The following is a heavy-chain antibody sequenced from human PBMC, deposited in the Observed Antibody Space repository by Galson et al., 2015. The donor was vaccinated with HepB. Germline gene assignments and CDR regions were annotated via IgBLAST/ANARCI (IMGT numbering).Heavy chain of an antibody. CDR1: GYDFTYYG. V-gene: IGHV1-18*01. D-gene: IGHD1-26*01. CDR3: ARGGGTYLGGGS. CDR2: ISTYNGNT. Sequence: SVKVSCKASGYDFTYYGINWVRQAPGQGPEWMGWISTYNGNTDFAQKFQGRVTLTTDTSTTTADMELRSLGSADTAVYYCARGGGTYLGGGSWGQGTLVTVSS. J-gene: IGHJ5*02.